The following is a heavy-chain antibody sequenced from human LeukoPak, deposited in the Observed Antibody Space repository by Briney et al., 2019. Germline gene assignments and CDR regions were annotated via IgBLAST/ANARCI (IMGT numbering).Heavy chain of an antibody. CDR2: ISYDGSNK. D-gene: IGHD1-26*01. CDR1: GFTFNSYG. V-gene: IGHV3-30*03. CDR3: ARGRSGTKDL. Sequence: PGGSLRLSCAASGFTFNSYGMHWVRQAPGKGLEWVAVISYDGSNKYYADSVKGRFTISRDNSKNTLYLQMNSLRAEDTAVYYCARGRSGTKDLWGQGTLVTVSS. J-gene: IGHJ5*02.